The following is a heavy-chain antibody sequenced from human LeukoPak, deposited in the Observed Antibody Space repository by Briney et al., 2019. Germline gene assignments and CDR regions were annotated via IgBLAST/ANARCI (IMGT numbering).Heavy chain of an antibody. CDR1: GGSISSYY. CDR3: ARDHTYYDILTGYSRGAFDI. D-gene: IGHD3-9*01. V-gene: IGHV4-59*01. CDR2: IYYSGST. Sequence: SETLSLTCTVSGGSISSYYWSWIRQPPGKGLEWIGYIYYSGSTNYNPSLKSRVTLSVDTSKNQFSMKLSSVTAADTAVYYCARDHTYYDILTGYSRGAFDIWGQGTMVTVSS. J-gene: IGHJ3*02.